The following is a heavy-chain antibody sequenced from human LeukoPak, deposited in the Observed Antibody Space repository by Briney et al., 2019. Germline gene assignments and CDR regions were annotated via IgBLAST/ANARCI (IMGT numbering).Heavy chain of an antibody. Sequence: GGSLRLSCAASGFTFSTYWMSWVRQASGKGLEWVGRIRSKANSYATAYAASVKGRFTISRDDSKNTAYLQMNSLKTEDTAVYYCTRHITGTANAFDIWGQGTMVTVSS. CDR2: IRSKANSYAT. CDR3: TRHITGTANAFDI. CDR1: GFTFSTYW. V-gene: IGHV3-73*01. J-gene: IGHJ3*02. D-gene: IGHD1-20*01.